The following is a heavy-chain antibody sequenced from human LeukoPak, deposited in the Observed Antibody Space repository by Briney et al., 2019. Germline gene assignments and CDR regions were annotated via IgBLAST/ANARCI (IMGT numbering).Heavy chain of an antibody. CDR1: GGTFSSYA. CDR3: AGPRRSGWYYFDY. CDR2: IIPIFGTA. V-gene: IGHV1-69*13. J-gene: IGHJ4*02. D-gene: IGHD6-19*01. Sequence: SVKVSCQASGGTFSSYAISWVRQAPGQGLEWMGGIIPIFGTANYAQKFQGRVTITADESTSTAYMELSSLRSEDTAVYYCAGPRRSGWYYFDYWGQGTLVTVSS.